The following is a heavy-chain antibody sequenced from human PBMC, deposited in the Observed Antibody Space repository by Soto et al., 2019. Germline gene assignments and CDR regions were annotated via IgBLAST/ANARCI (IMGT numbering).Heavy chain of an antibody. Sequence: ETLSLTGPVSGASISSSSYDWGWIRQPPGKGLEWIGSIYYSGSTYYNPSLKSRVTISVDTSKNQFSLKLSSVTAADTAVYYCARGMATISGAFDIWGQGTIVTV. CDR1: GASISSSSYD. V-gene: IGHV4-39*01. D-gene: IGHD5-12*01. CDR3: ARGMATISGAFDI. J-gene: IGHJ3*02. CDR2: IYYSGST.